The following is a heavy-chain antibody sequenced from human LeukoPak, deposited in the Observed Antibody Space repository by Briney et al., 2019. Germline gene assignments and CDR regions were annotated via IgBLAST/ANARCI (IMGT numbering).Heavy chain of an antibody. J-gene: IGHJ4*02. CDR1: GFTVSTNY. V-gene: IGHV3-53*01. CDR2: IYSGGST. Sequence: PGGSLRLSCAASGFTVSTNYMSWVRQAPGKGLEWVSIIYSGGSTYYADSVKGRFTNSRDNSKNTLYLQMNSLRAEDTAVYYCARRRPSSWSFDYWGQGTLVTVSS. D-gene: IGHD6-13*01. CDR3: ARRRPSSWSFDY.